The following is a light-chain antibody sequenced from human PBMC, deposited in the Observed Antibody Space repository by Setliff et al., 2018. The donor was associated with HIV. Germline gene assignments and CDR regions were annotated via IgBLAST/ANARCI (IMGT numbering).Light chain of an antibody. Sequence: QSVLTQPASVSASPGQSITISCAGTSADVGGYDFVSWYQQHPGKAPKLIIYDVGDRPSGVSNRFSGSKSGDTASLTISGLQAEDEADYYCSSYAGSSTYVFGTGTKVTVL. CDR1: SADVGGYDF. V-gene: IGLV2-14*03. CDR2: DVG. J-gene: IGLJ1*01. CDR3: SSYAGSSTYV.